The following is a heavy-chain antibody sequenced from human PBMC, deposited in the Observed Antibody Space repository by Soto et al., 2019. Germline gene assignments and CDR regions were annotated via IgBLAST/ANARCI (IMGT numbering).Heavy chain of an antibody. Sequence: SETLSLTCTISGCSISSSSYYWGWIRQPPRKGLEWIGSIYYSGSTYYNPSLKSRVTISVDTSKNQFSLKLSSVTAADTAVYYCACIFSGGYGYGFYYYGMDVWGQGTTVT. V-gene: IGHV4-39*01. J-gene: IGHJ6*02. CDR1: GCSISSSSYY. D-gene: IGHD5-18*01. CDR3: ACIFSGGYGYGFYYYGMDV. CDR2: IYYSGST.